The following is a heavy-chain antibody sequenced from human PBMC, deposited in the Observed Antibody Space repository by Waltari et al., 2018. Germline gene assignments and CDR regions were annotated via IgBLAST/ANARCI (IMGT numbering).Heavy chain of an antibody. CDR2: IKKKSDGGTT. CDR1: GVTFSDAW. D-gene: IGHD1-26*01. Sequence: EVHLVESGGGLIKPGESLRLSCGASGVTFSDAWMSWVRQVPGKGPEWVGRIKKKSDGGTTEYAVPVKGRFTISRDDSKHTLDLQMNSLKTEDTAVYYCVTGGHYFGAWGQGTLVTVSS. J-gene: IGHJ5*02. CDR3: VTGGHYFGA. V-gene: IGHV3-15*01.